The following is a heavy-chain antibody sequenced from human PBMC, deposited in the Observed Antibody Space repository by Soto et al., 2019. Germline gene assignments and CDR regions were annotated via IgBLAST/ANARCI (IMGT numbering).Heavy chain of an antibody. CDR2: INPSGGST. CDR3: ARFGYGDSDATGY. J-gene: IGHJ4*02. Sequence: ASVNVSCKASGYTFTSYYMHWVRQAPEQGLERMGIINPSGGSTSYAQKIQGRVTMTRDKTTSTLYMKLSSLRSEDTAVYYCARFGYGDSDATGYWGQGTLVTVSS. CDR1: GYTFTSYY. D-gene: IGHD4-17*01. V-gene: IGHV1-46*01.